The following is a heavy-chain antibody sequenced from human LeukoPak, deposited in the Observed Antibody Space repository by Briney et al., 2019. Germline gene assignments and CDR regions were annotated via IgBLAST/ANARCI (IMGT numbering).Heavy chain of an antibody. D-gene: IGHD6-6*01. CDR2: IYYSGST. Sequence: PSETLSLTCTVSGGSISSGDYYWSWIRQPPGKGLEWIGYIYYSGSTYYNPSLKSRATISVDTSKNQFSLKLSSVTAADTAVYYCARKEQLADYFDYWGQGTLVTVSS. CDR3: ARKEQLADYFDY. V-gene: IGHV4-30-4*08. J-gene: IGHJ4*02. CDR1: GGSISSGDYY.